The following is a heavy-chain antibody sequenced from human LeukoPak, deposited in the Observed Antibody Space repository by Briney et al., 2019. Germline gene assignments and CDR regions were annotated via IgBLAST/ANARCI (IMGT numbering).Heavy chain of an antibody. J-gene: IGHJ4*02. CDR1: GGSLSGHY. Sequence: SETLSLTCTVGGGSLSGHYWGWIRQPPGKGLELVGLIYYTGTTFYNPSLNSRVTITLDTSRNQFSLRLTSVVAADTAVYYCARFSWGCSTASCYLTNWGQGALVTVSS. CDR2: IYYTGTT. V-gene: IGHV4-59*11. CDR3: ARFSWGCSTASCYLTN. D-gene: IGHD2-2*01.